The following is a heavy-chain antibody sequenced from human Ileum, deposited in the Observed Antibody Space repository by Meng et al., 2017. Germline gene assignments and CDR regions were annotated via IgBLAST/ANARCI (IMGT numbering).Heavy chain of an antibody. CDR1: SGSISSNTY. CDR2: ISHSGSA. Sequence: QVQLQESGPGLVRPPGTLSLTCAVSSGSISSNTYWSWVRQPPGKGLEWIGQISHSGSAYYNPSPKSRVTMSVDKSKSQFSLMLTSVTAADTAIYYCARHGGYSQNFWGQGTLVTVSS. J-gene: IGHJ4*02. V-gene: IGHV4-4*03. D-gene: IGHD4-23*01. CDR3: ARHGGYSQNF.